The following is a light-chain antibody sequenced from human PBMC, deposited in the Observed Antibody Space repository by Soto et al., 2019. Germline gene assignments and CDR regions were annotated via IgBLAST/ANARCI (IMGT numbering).Light chain of an antibody. J-gene: IGLJ1*01. Sequence: QSALTQPASVSGSPGQSITISCTGTSSDVGGYNYVSWYQQHPGKAPKLMIYHVSNRPSGVSNLFSGSKSGNTASLPISGLQAEDEADYYCSSYASSSTLYVFGAGTKVTVL. V-gene: IGLV2-14*03. CDR3: SSYASSSTLYV. CDR1: SSDVGGYNY. CDR2: HVS.